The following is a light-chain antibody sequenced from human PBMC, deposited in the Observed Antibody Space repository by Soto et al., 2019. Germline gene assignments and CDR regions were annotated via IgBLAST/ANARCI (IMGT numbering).Light chain of an antibody. CDR1: QRVAGY. CDR3: QQGYIIPST. V-gene: IGKV1-39*01. J-gene: IGKJ1*01. Sequence: DIQMTQSPSSLSASVGDRVTITCRASQRVAGYLNWYQQKPGNAPKLLIYAASSLQSGVPSRFSGSGSGTDFTLTITSLQPEDFATYYCQQGYIIPSTFGQGTKVDIK. CDR2: AAS.